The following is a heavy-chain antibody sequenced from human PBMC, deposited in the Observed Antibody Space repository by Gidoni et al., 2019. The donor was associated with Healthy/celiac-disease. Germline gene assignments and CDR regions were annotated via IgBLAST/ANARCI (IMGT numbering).Heavy chain of an antibody. CDR3: ARDSQNYGSGTYSYPFDI. V-gene: IGHV3-48*01. CDR2: ISPSISTI. CDR1: GLTVLRSN. Sequence: EVQLLKSGDGLVQPEGSLRLPCAASGLTVLRSNMKWVRQAPGKGLEWVSYISPSISTIYFADSVKGRFTISRDNAKNSLYLQMNSLRAEDTAVYYCARDSQNYGSGTYSYPFDIWGQGTMVSVSS. D-gene: IGHD3-10*01. J-gene: IGHJ3*02.